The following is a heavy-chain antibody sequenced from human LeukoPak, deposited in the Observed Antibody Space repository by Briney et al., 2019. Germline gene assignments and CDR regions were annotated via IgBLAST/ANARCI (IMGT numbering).Heavy chain of an antibody. D-gene: IGHD2-8*01. J-gene: IGHJ5*02. CDR1: GYTFTGYC. V-gene: IGHV1-2*02. CDR2: INPNSGGT. CDR3: ARLYCTNGVCAEGNWFNP. Sequence: ASVKVSCKASGYTFTGYCMHWVRQAPGQGLEWMGWINPNSGGTNYAQKFQGRVTMTRDTSISTAYMELSRLRSDDTAVYYCARLYCTNGVCAEGNWFNPWGQGTLVTVSS.